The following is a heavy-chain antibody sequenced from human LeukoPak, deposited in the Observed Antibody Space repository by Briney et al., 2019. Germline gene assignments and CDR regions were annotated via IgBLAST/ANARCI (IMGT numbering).Heavy chain of an antibody. CDR1: GFTFSASS. D-gene: IGHD6-6*01. J-gene: IGHJ4*02. CDR2: ISDDGSNE. V-gene: IGHV3-30*04. Sequence: GGSLRLSCAASGFTFSASSMHWVRQAPGKGLEWVALISDDGSNESFADSVKGRFTISRDNSKNTLYLQMNSLRADDTAVYYCARDHQVSYFDYWGQGTLVTVSS. CDR3: ARDHQVSYFDY.